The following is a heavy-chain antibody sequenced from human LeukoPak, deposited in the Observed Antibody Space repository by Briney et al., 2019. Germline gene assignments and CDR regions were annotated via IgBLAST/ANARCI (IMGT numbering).Heavy chain of an antibody. CDR1: GGTFSSYA. CDR2: IIPIFGTA. D-gene: IGHD2-8*01. CDR3: ARDCTNGVCPVSYYGMDV. J-gene: IGHJ6*02. V-gene: IGHV1-69*01. Sequence: GASVKASCKASGGTFSSYAISWVRQAPGQGLEWMGGIIPIFGTANYAQKFQGRVTITADESTSTAYMELSSLRSEDTAVYYCARDCTNGVCPVSYYGMDVWGQGTTVTVSS.